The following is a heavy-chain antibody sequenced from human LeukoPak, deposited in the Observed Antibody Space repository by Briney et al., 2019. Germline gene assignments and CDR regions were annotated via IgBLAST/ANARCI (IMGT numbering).Heavy chain of an antibody. CDR3: AREGDSSGYYYYYCMDV. Sequence: GGSLRLSCAASGFTFSSYAMRWVRQAPGKGLEWVAVISYDGSNKYYADSVKGRFTISRDNSKNTLYLQMNSLRAEDTAVYYCAREGDSSGYYYYYCMDVWGKGTTVTVSS. CDR2: ISYDGSNK. J-gene: IGHJ6*03. D-gene: IGHD3-22*01. CDR1: GFTFSSYA. V-gene: IGHV3-30*01.